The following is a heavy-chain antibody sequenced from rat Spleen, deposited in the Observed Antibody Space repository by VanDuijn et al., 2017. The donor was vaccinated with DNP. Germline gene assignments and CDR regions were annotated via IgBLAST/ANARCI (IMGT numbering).Heavy chain of an antibody. CDR3: ARDLIIRDTTSAMDA. D-gene: IGHD4-3*01. V-gene: IGHV2-72*01. J-gene: IGHJ4*01. CDR2: IWAGGST. CDR1: GFSLTSNG. Sequence: QVQLEESGPGLMQPSETLSLTCTVSGFSLTSNGVGWVRQPLGKGLVWMGTIWAGGSTNYNSAVQSRLSISRDTSKSQVFLKMNSLQTEDTATYYCARDLIIRDTTSAMDAWGQGTSVTVSS.